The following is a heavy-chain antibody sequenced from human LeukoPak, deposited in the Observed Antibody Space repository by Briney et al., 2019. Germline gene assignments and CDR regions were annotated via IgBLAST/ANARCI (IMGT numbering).Heavy chain of an antibody. J-gene: IGHJ3*02. CDR3: ARDKPDAFDI. CDR2: INHNGNVN. CDR1: GFTFSSYW. V-gene: IGHV3-7*01. Sequence: GGSLRLSCAASGFTFSSYWMNWARQAPGKGLEWVASINHNGNVNYYVDSVKGRFTVSRDNAKNTLYLQMNSLRAEDTAVYYCARDKPDAFDIWGQGTMVTVSS.